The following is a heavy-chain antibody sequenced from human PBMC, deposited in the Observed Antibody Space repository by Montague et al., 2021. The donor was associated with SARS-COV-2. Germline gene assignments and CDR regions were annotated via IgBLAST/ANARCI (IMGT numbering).Heavy chain of an antibody. CDR1: GGSISSSNYF. V-gene: IGHV4-39*07. CDR3: GLGRGFAVGNHYYYSYGLDV. Sequence: SETLSLTCTVSGGSISSSNYFWGWIRQPPGKGLEWIGSIYFGGGTYYNPSLKSRVTISVDTSKNQFSLNLRSVTAADTAVYFCGLGRGFAVGNHYYYSYGLDVWGQGTTVTVSS. CDR2: IYFGGGT. J-gene: IGHJ6*02. D-gene: IGHD3-10*01.